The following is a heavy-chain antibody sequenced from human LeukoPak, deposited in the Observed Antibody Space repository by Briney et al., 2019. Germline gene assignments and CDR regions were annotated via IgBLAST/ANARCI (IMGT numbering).Heavy chain of an antibody. CDR3: AVLHYYAMDV. V-gene: IGHV3-9*01. Sequence: GGSLRLSCAASGFTFDDYAMHWVRQAPGRGLGWVSGISWYSGTKGCADSVKGRFTISRDNAKNSLYLQMNSLRGEDAALYYCAVLHYYAMDVWGQGTTVTVSS. J-gene: IGHJ6*02. D-gene: IGHD2-8*01. CDR1: GFTFDDYA. CDR2: ISWYSGTK.